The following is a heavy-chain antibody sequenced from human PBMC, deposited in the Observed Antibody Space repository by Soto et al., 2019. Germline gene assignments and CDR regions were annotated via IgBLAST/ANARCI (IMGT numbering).Heavy chain of an antibody. D-gene: IGHD3-16*01. CDR1: GSPISSGGFS. J-gene: IGHJ4*02. CDR3: ARGGDYYFDS. Sequence: QLQLQESGSGLVKASQTLSLTCAVSGSPISSGGFSWSWIRQPPGKGLEWIGYIYLSGSTYYNPSLKSRVNISLDRSKNQFSLRLTSVTAADTAVYYCARGGDYYFDSWGQGTLVTVSS. V-gene: IGHV4-30-2*01. CDR2: IYLSGST.